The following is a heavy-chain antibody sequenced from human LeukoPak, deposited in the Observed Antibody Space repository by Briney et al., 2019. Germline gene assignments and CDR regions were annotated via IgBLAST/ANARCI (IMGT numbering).Heavy chain of an antibody. CDR1: GGSISTNDYY. Sequence: SETLSLTCTMSGGSISTNDYYCGWIRQPPGKGLEWIGSFGHGRNAFSNPSLKSRVTISVDTSKNQFSLRLSSVTAADTAMYYCGRHAPYSNYDLWGQGTLVTVSS. J-gene: IGHJ5*02. CDR3: GRHAPYSNYDL. V-gene: IGHV4-39*01. D-gene: IGHD2/OR15-2a*01. CDR2: FGHGRNA.